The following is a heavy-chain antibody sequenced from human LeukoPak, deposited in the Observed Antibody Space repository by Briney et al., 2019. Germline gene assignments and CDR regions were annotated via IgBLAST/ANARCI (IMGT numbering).Heavy chain of an antibody. CDR3: ARDPSQAAPFDY. J-gene: IGHJ4*02. Sequence: GRSLRLSCAASGFTFSSYAMHWVRQAPGKGLEWVAVISYDGSNKYYADSVKGRFTISRDNSKNTLYLQMNSLRAEDTAVYYCARDPSQAAPFDYWGQGTLVTVSS. CDR1: GFTFSSYA. D-gene: IGHD2-15*01. CDR2: ISYDGSNK. V-gene: IGHV3-30-3*01.